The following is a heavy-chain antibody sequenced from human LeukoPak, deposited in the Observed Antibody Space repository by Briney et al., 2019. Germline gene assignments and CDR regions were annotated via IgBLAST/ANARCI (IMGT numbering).Heavy chain of an antibody. CDR2: INQDGSET. J-gene: IGHJ4*02. V-gene: IGHV3-7*01. D-gene: IGHD3/OR15-3a*01. Sequence: GGSLRLSCAASEFTFRNYWMSWVSQAPGKGLEWVANINQDGSETYYVDSVKGRFTMSRDNAMNSLYLQMNSLSAEDTAVYFCAKCDGTGTVDYWGQGTLVTVSS. CDR3: AKCDGTGTVDY. CDR1: EFTFRNYW.